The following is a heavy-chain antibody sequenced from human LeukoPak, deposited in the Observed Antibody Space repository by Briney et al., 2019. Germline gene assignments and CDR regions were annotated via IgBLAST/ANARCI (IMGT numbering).Heavy chain of an antibody. CDR3: ARVEYCSSTSCFRY. CDR2: ISSSSSYI. J-gene: IGHJ4*02. Sequence: GGSLRLSCAASGFTFSSYSMNWVRQAPGKGLEWVSSISSSSSYIYYADSVKGRFTISRDNAKNSLYLQMNSLRAKDTAVYYCARVEYCSSTSCFRYWGQGTLVTVSS. CDR1: GFTFSSYS. D-gene: IGHD2-2*01. V-gene: IGHV3-21*01.